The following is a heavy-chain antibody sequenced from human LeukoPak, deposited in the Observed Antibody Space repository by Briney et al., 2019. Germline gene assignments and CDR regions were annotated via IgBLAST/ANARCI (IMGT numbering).Heavy chain of an antibody. CDR3: TTAFYDFWSGYDWFDP. Sequence: GGSLRLSCAASGFTFNSYTMSWVRQAPGKGLEWVSAISDSGYSTYYADSVKGRFTISRDRSKNTVYLQMNSLKTEDTAVYYCTTAFYDFWSGYDWFDPWGQGTLVTVSS. V-gene: IGHV3-23*01. CDR1: GFTFNSYT. J-gene: IGHJ5*02. D-gene: IGHD3-3*01. CDR2: ISDSGYST.